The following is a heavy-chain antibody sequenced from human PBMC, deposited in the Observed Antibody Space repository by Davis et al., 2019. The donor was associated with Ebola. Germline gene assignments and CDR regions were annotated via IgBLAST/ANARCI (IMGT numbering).Heavy chain of an antibody. V-gene: IGHV1-69*06. CDR3: ASAVAGTEGWFDP. Sequence: SVKVSCKASGGTFSSYAISWVRQAPGQGLEWMGGIIPIFGTANYAQKFQGRVTMTEDTSTDTAYMELSSLRSEDTAVYYCASAVAGTEGWFDPWGQGTLVTVSS. CDR1: GGTFSSYA. J-gene: IGHJ5*02. CDR2: IIPIFGTA. D-gene: IGHD6-19*01.